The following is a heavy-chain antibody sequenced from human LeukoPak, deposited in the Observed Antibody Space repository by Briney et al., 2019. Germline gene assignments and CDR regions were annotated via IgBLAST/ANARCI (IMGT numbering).Heavy chain of an antibody. V-gene: IGHV3-7*01. CDR2: IKQDGSEK. Sequence: PGGSLRLSCAASGFTFSTYWMTWVRQAPGKGLEWVANIKQDGSEKYYVDSMKGRFTISRDNAKNSLYLQMNSLRAEDTAVYYCAREGPAGPYYYYYMDVWGKGTTVTVSS. CDR1: GFTFSTYW. CDR3: AREGPAGPYYYYYMDV. J-gene: IGHJ6*03.